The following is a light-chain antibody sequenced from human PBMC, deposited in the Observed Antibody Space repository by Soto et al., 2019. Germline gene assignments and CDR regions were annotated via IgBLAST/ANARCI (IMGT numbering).Light chain of an antibody. V-gene: IGKV3-11*01. J-gene: IGKJ1*01. CDR3: QQRSNSWT. CDR2: DAS. Sequence: EIVLTQSPATLSLSPGERATLSCRASQSVSSYLAWYQQKPGQAPRLLIYDASNRAPGIPARFSVSGSGTDVTLTISSLEPEDFAVYYCQQRSNSWTFGQGPKVEIK. CDR1: QSVSSY.